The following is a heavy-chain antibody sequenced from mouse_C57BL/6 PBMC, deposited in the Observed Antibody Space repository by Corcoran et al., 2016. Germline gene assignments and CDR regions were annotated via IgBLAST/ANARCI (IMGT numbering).Heavy chain of an antibody. Sequence: EVQLQQSGPVLVKPGASVKMSCKASGYTFSDYYMNWVKQCHGKSLEWIGVSNPYNGGTSYNQKFKGKDTLTVDKSSSTDYMELNSVTSEDSAVYYCARYYYGSRPDYWGQGTTLTVSS. CDR2: SNPYNGGT. J-gene: IGHJ2*01. CDR3: ARYYYGSRPDY. V-gene: IGHV1-19*01. CDR1: GYTFSDYY. D-gene: IGHD1-1*01.